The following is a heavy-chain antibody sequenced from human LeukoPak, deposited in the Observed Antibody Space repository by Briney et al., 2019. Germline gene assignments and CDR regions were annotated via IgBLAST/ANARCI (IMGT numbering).Heavy chain of an antibody. CDR2: INPNSGGT. Sequence: GASVKVSCKASGYTFTGYYMHWVRQPPGQGLEWMGWINPNSGGTNYAQKFQGRVTTTRDTSISTAYMELSRLRSDDTAVYYCASPFMYSGYPSKYYYYYGMDVWGQGTTVTVSS. D-gene: IGHD5-12*01. CDR3: ASPFMYSGYPSKYYYYYGMDV. V-gene: IGHV1-2*02. CDR1: GYTFTGYY. J-gene: IGHJ6*02.